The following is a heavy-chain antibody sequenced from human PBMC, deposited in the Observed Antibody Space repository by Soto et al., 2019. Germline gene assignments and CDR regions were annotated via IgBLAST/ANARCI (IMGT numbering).Heavy chain of an antibody. CDR1: GFSLSTSGVG. CDR3: AHSRQLVRKYYFDY. V-gene: IGHV2-5*02. D-gene: IGHD6-6*01. CDR2: IYWDDDK. J-gene: IGHJ4*02. Sequence: QITLKESGPTLVKPTQTLTLTCTFSGFSLSTSGVGVGWIRQPPGKALEWLALIYWDDDKRYSPSLKSRLTTXRXTXXNQVVLTMTNMDPVDTATYYCAHSRQLVRKYYFDYWGQGTLVTVSS.